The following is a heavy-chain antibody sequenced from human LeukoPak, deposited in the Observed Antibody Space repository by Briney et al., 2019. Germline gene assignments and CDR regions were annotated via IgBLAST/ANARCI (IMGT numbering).Heavy chain of an antibody. CDR3: ARELVVTYAFDI. J-gene: IGHJ3*02. D-gene: IGHD2-21*01. V-gene: IGHV1-2*02. CDR1: GYTFTGYY. Sequence: GASVKVSCKASGYTFTGYYMHWVRQAPGQGLEWMGWINPDSGGTNYAQKFQGRVTMTRDTSISTAYMELSSLRSEDTAVYYCARELVVTYAFDIWGQGTMVTVSS. CDR2: INPDSGGT.